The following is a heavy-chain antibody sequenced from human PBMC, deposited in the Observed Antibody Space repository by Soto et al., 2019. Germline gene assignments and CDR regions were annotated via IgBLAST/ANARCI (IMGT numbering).Heavy chain of an antibody. D-gene: IGHD1-20*01. CDR2: MNPSAGTT. J-gene: IGHJ5*02. Sequence: ASVKLACKASGYSFSTYDINWVRQAPGQGLEWMGWMNPSAGTTGSAQKFQGRVAMTWDTSISTAYMELSSLTSEDTAVYYCARVRVICITGPQTNWIDPWCQGTLLSVAS. CDR1: GYSFSTYD. V-gene: IGHV1-8*02. CDR3: ARVRVICITGPQTNWIDP.